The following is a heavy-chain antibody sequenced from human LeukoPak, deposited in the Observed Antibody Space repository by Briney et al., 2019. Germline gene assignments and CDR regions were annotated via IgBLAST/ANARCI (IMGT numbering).Heavy chain of an antibody. Sequence: GRSLRLSCAAPGFTFSSYGMHWVRQAPGKGLEWVAVIWYDGSNKYYADSVKGRFTISRDNSKNTLYLQMNSLRAEDTAVYYCARGVIGYCSSTSCYERDYYYGMDVWGQGTTVTVSS. V-gene: IGHV3-33*01. CDR1: GFTFSSYG. D-gene: IGHD2-2*01. J-gene: IGHJ6*02. CDR3: ARGVIGYCSSTSCYERDYYYGMDV. CDR2: IWYDGSNK.